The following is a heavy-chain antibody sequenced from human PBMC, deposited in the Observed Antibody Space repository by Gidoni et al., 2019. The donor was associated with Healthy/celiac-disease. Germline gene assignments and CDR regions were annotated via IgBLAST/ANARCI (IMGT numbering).Heavy chain of an antibody. CDR1: GFPLSSYA. CDR2: ISGSGGST. D-gene: IGHD5-18*01. Sequence: EVQLLESGGGLVQPGGSRRLSCAVSGFPLSSYARSWGRQAPGKGLGWVSAISGSGGSTYYADSVKGRFTISRDNSKNTLYLQMNSLRAEDTAVYYCAKDQGNSYNAFDIWGQGTMVTVSS. J-gene: IGHJ3*02. V-gene: IGHV3-23*01. CDR3: AKDQGNSYNAFDI.